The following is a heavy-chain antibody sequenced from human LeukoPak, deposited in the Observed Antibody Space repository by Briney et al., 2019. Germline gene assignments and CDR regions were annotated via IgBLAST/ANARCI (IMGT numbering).Heavy chain of an antibody. J-gene: IGHJ4*02. CDR3: ARDSRIVVVPAQVDY. CDR2: INHSGST. V-gene: IGHV4-34*01. CDR1: GGSSSGYY. D-gene: IGHD2-2*01. Sequence: PSETLSLTCAVYGGSSSGYYWSWIRQPPGKGLEWIGEINHSGSTNYNPSLKSRVTISVDTSKNQFSLKLSSVTAADTAVYYCARDSRIVVVPAQVDYWGQGTLVTVSS.